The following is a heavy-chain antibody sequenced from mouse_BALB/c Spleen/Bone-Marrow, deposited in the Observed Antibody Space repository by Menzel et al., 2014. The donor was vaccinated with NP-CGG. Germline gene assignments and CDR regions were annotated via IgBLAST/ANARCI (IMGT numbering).Heavy chain of an antibody. V-gene: IGHV1S56*01. CDR1: GYTFTSYY. CDR3: ARKSQRAYDSMNY. CDR2: ICPRDFNT. Sequence: VQLQQSGPELVKPGASVRVSCKASGYTFTSYYIYWVRQRPGQGLEWIGWICPRDFNTKYNEKFKGKATLTADKSSSTAYMQLSSLTSEDSAVYFCARKSQRAYDSMNYWGQGTSVTVSS. J-gene: IGHJ4*01. D-gene: IGHD2-4*01.